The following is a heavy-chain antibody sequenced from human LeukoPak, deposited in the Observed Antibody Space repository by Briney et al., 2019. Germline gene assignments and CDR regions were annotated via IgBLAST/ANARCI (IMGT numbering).Heavy chain of an antibody. CDR2: IRHGGSS. Sequence: SETLSLTCAVYGGSFSDYYWNWIRQPPGKGLEWIGEIRHGGSSNYNPSLKSRVTISVDTSKNHFSVKLSSVTAADTAVYHCARTYYDPLTGYYSGGGPFDSWGQGTLVTVSS. CDR1: GGSFSDYY. J-gene: IGHJ4*02. V-gene: IGHV4-34*01. D-gene: IGHD3-9*01. CDR3: ARTYYDPLTGYYSGGGPFDS.